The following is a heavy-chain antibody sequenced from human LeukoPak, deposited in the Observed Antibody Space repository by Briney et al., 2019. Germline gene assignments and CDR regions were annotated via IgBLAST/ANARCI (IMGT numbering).Heavy chain of an antibody. J-gene: IGHJ4*02. D-gene: IGHD1-26*01. CDR1: GFIVSSNY. V-gene: IGHV3-53*01. CDR3: AKGWVFDY. CDR2: VYISGTT. Sequence: GGSLRLSCAVSGFIVSSNYMSWVRQAPGKGLEWVSVVYISGTTYYADSVKGRFTISRDDSENTLYLQMNNLRTEDTAVYYRAKGWVFDYWGQGTLVTVSS.